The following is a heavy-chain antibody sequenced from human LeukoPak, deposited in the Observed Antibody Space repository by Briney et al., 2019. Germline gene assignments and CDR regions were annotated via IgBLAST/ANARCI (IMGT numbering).Heavy chain of an antibody. CDR3: GNNWNLDY. D-gene: IGHD1-20*01. Sequence: PGGSLRFSCSASGFTFSSYAMSWVRQAPGKGLEWVSAISNSGDRTYYADSVKGRFTISRDNSKNTLYLQMNSLRAEDTAVYYCGNNWNLDYWGQGTLVTVSS. J-gene: IGHJ4*02. CDR2: ISNSGDRT. V-gene: IGHV3-23*01. CDR1: GFTFSSYA.